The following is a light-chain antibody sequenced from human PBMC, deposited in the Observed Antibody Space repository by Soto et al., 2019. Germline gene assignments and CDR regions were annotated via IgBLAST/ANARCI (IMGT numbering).Light chain of an antibody. J-gene: IGLJ2*01. CDR2: EDN. V-gene: IGLV6-57*04. CDR3: CSRL. Sequence: NFMLTQPHSVSESPGKTVTISCTRSSGSIASNYVQWYQQRPGSAPTTVIYEDNQRPSGVPDRFSGSTDGSSNSASLTISGLQTEDEADYYCCSRLFGGGTKLTVL. CDR1: SGSIASNY.